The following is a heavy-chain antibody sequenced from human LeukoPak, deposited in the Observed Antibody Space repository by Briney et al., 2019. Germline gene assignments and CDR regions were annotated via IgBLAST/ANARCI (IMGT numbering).Heavy chain of an antibody. J-gene: IGHJ4*02. CDR2: ITGNNGNT. CDR1: GYTFSCYG. Sequence: ASVKVSCKPSGYTFSCYGISWVRQAPGQGLEWMGWITGNNGNTNYAPSLQGRVTMTTDTSTNTAYMELTSLKSDDTAVYYCARDQRNSGSYRFEYWGQGTLVTVSS. CDR3: ARDQRNSGSYRFEY. D-gene: IGHD1-26*01. V-gene: IGHV1-18*01.